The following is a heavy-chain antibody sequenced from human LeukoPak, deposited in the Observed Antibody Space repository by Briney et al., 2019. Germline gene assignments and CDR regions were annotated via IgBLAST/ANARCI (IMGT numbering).Heavy chain of an antibody. J-gene: IGHJ2*01. D-gene: IGHD6-19*01. Sequence: SETLSLTCAVYGGSFSGYYWSWIRQPPGKGLEWIGEINQRRNTNYNPSLKSRVTISIDTSKNQFSLKLSSVTAADTAVYFCARHGWHAWYFDLWGRGTLVTVSS. CDR1: GGSFSGYY. V-gene: IGHV4-34*01. CDR3: ARHGWHAWYFDL. CDR2: INQRRNT.